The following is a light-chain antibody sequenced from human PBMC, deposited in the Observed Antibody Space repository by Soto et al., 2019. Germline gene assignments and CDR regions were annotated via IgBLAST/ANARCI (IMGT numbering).Light chain of an antibody. V-gene: IGKV2-28*01. CDR2: LGS. CDR3: AQGLATPFS. Sequence: EIVLKQSPLSLPVTPGEPASISCRSSQNLLHSNGYNYLNWYLQKPGQSPQLLIYLGSNRASGVTDRFSGSGSGTDFTLTINRLEAEDVGLYVCAQGLATPFSFGGGTKVEIK. J-gene: IGKJ4*01. CDR1: QNLLHSNGYNY.